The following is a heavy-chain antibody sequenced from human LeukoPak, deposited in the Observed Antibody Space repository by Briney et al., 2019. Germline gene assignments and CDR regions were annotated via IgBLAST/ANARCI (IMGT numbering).Heavy chain of an antibody. CDR1: GFSVSSTY. CDR2: IYISGST. V-gene: IGHV3-66*03. J-gene: IGHJ5*02. D-gene: IGHD3-10*01. Sequence: GGSLRLTCAASGFSVSSTYMSWVRQAPGKGLEWVSLIYISGSTFYADSVMGRFTISRDNSKNTLFLQMNSLRAEDSAVYYCTRDRAGTQSWVEFDLWGQGTLVTVSS. CDR3: TRDRAGTQSWVEFDL.